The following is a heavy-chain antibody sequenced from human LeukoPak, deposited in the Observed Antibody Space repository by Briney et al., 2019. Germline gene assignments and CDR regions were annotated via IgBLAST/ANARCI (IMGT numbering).Heavy chain of an antibody. D-gene: IGHD3-16*01. CDR1: GGTFSSYA. J-gene: IGHJ4*02. CDR2: IIPIFGTA. CDR3: AMPGGLGYYFDY. Sequence: SVKVSCKASGGTFSSYAISWVRQAPGQGLEWMGRIIPIFGTANYAQKFQGRVTITTDESTSTAYMELSSLRSEDTAVYYCAMPGGLGYYFDYWGQGTLVTVSS. V-gene: IGHV1-69*05.